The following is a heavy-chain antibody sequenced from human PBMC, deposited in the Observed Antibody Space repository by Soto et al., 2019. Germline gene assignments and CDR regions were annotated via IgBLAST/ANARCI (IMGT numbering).Heavy chain of an antibody. CDR2: IFSNDEK. Sequence: SGPTLVNPTETLTLTCTVSGFSLSNARMGVSWIRQPPGKALEWLAHIFSNDEKSYSTSLKSRLTISKDTSKSQVVLTMTNMDPVDTATYYCARIGGSWSENYYYYGMDVWGQGTTVTVSS. CDR3: ARIGGSWSENYYYYGMDV. CDR1: GFSLSNARMG. J-gene: IGHJ6*02. D-gene: IGHD6-13*01. V-gene: IGHV2-26*01.